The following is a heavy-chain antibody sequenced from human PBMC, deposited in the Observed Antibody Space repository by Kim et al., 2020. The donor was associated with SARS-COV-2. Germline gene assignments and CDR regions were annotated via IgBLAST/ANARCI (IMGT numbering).Heavy chain of an antibody. V-gene: IGHV3-64D*09. CDR1: GFTFSSYA. D-gene: IGHD3-10*01. CDR3: VKSTRITMVRGVLYYFDY. CDR2: ISSNGGST. Sequence: GGSLRLSCSASGFTFSSYAMHWVRQAPGKGLEYVSAISSNGGSTYYADSVKGRFTISRDNSKNTLYLQMSSLRAEDTAVYYCVKSTRITMVRGVLYYFDYWVQGTLVTVSS. J-gene: IGHJ4*02.